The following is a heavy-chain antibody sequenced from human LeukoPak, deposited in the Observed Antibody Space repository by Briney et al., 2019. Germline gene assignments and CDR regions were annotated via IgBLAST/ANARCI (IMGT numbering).Heavy chain of an antibody. Sequence: PGGSLRLSRAASGFTFSTYAMSWVRQAPGKGLEWVSGISGSGLSTSYADSVKGRFTISRDNSKNTLYLRMNSLRAEDTAVYYCAKDLRGGYSNGYSFDYWGQGTLVTVSS. V-gene: IGHV3-23*01. J-gene: IGHJ4*02. CDR2: ISGSGLST. CDR3: AKDLRGGYSNGYSFDY. D-gene: IGHD5-18*01. CDR1: GFTFSTYA.